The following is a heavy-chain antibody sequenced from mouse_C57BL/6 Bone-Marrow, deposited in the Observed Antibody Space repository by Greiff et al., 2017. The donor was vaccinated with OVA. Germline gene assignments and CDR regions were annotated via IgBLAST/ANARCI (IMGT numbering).Heavy chain of an antibody. CDR1: GYTFTSYW. Sequence: QVQLQQPGAELVKPGASVKLSCKASGYTFTSYWMHWVKQRSGQGLEWIGMIHPNSGSTNYNEKFKSKATLTVDKSSSTAYMQLSSLTSEDSAVYYCARGRYYGTFDYWGQGTTLTVSS. D-gene: IGHD1-1*01. V-gene: IGHV1-64*01. CDR2: IHPNSGST. J-gene: IGHJ2*01. CDR3: ARGRYYGTFDY.